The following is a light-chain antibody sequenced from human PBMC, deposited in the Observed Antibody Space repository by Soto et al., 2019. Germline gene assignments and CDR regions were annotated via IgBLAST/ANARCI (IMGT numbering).Light chain of an antibody. Sequence: DIHVTQSPSGLSGSVGERCTITCRASQGIRSYLAWYQQRPGKAPELLIYGASTLRPGGASRFSGSGSGTEFTLTISSLQPEDFATYFCQQLNTFPPFFTFGPGTKVDIK. CDR2: GAS. J-gene: IGKJ3*01. CDR3: QQLNTFPPFFT. CDR1: QGIRSY. V-gene: IGKV1-9*01.